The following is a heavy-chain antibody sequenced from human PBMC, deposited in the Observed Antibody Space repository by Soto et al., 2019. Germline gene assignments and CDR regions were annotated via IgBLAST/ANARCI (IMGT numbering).Heavy chain of an antibody. CDR2: INANNGDT. CDR1: GYTFTSYG. Sequence: QVQLVQSGPELKKPGASVKVSCKASGYTFTSYGISWVRQAPGQGLEWMGRINANNGDTDYRQKFQGRITMTADASTDTVYMDLRHLTTDDTGVYYCSRFGAYGSHWGQGTQITVSS. CDR3: SRFGAYGSH. D-gene: IGHD1-26*01. V-gene: IGHV1-18*04. J-gene: IGHJ4*02.